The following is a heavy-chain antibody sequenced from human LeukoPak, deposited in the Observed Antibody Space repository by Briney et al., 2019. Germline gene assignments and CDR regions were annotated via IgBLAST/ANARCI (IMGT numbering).Heavy chain of an antibody. CDR1: GLTFSGFE. V-gene: IGHV3-48*03. CDR2: IRHDGSTK. Sequence: GGSLRLSCVGSGLTFSGFELNWVRQAPGKGLEWVSYIRHDGSTKTYADSVKGRFTISRDDAENPLYLQMNSLRAEDTAIYYCARRFRDWGPGILVTVSS. D-gene: IGHD5-24*01. J-gene: IGHJ4*02. CDR3: ARRFRD.